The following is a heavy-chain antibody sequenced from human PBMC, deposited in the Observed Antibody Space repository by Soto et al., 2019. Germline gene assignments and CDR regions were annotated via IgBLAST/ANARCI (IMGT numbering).Heavy chain of an antibody. V-gene: IGHV4-31*02. D-gene: IGHD3-9*01. Sequence: VQLLESGGGLVQPGGSLRLSCAASGFTFSSYAMSWVRQHPGKGLEWIGYIYYSGSTYYNPSLKSRVTISVDTSKSQFALKLSSVTAADTAVYYCARATPDVLRYVDWLRVYNWFDPWGQGALVTVSS. J-gene: IGHJ5*02. CDR1: GFTFSSYA. CDR3: ARATPDVLRYVDWLRVYNWFDP. CDR2: IYYSGST.